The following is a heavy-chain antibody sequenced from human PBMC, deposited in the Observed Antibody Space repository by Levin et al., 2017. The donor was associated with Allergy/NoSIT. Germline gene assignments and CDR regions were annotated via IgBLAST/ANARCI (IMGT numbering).Heavy chain of an antibody. CDR1: GFTFDYYG. Sequence: GESLKISCEASGFTFDYYGFSWVRQAPGQGLEWVGWVRASNGDTKYAQKWQGRVTMTTSANTAFMELRSLRSDDTAVYYCAKPLGIGEAGWLESGLDVWGKGTTVTVFS. V-gene: IGHV1-18*01. CDR3: AKPLGIGEAGWLESGLDV. J-gene: IGHJ6*04. D-gene: IGHD6-13*01. CDR2: VRASNGDT.